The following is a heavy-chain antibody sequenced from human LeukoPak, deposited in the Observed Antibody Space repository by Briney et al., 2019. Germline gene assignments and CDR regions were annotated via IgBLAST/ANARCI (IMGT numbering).Heavy chain of an antibody. CDR3: GSYASGSPRFDP. CDR1: GFTFSSYS. J-gene: IGHJ5*02. Sequence: GGSLRLSCAASGFTFSSYSMIWVRQAPAKGLEWVSIISSSSSSIYYADSVKGRFTTSRDNAKNSVYLQMNSLRDEDTAVYFCGSYASGSPRFDPWGQGTLVTVSS. V-gene: IGHV3-48*02. CDR2: ISSSSSSI. D-gene: IGHD3-10*01.